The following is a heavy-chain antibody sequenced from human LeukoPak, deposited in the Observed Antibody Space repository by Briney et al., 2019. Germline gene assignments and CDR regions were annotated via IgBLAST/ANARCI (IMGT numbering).Heavy chain of an antibody. J-gene: IGHJ4*02. V-gene: IGHV3-23*01. D-gene: IGHD3-9*01. CDR2: IGGRGDST. CDR1: GFTFSSYA. CDR3: EQETEYDILTGYSCYFDY. Sequence: GGSLRLSCAASGFTFSSYAMSWVRQAPGKGLDWSSAIGGRGDSTSYAGPVKGRFTISRDNSNNMVYVQMNSLRAEDTAVFFFEQETEYDILTGYSCYFDYWGQGTLVTVSS.